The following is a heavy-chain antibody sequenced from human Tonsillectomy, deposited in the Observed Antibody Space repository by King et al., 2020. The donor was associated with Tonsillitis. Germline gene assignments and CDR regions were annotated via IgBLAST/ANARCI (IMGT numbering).Heavy chain of an antibody. CDR3: ASTSGSFFRGPFDY. D-gene: IGHD1-26*01. CDR1: GGAFSSFS. V-gene: IGHV1-69*01. J-gene: IGHJ4*02. CDR2: IIPIFGTP. Sequence: LVQSGAEVKKPGSSVKVSCKASGGAFSSFSFNWVRQAPGQGLELMGGIIPIFGTPNYAQKFQGSVTITADESTSTAYMELSSLRSEDTAVYYCASTSGSFFRGPFDYWGQGTLVTVSS.